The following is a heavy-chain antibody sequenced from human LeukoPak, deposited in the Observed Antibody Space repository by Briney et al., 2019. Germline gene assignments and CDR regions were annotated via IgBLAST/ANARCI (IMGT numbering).Heavy chain of an antibody. CDR3: ARGRNWFDP. V-gene: IGHV4-59*01. J-gene: IGHJ5*02. CDR2: IYYSGST. Sequence: SSETLSLTCAVYGGSFSGYYWSWIRQPPGKGLEWIGYIYYSGSTNYNPSLKSRVTISVDTSKNQFSLKLSSVTAADTAVYYCARGRNWFDPWGQGTLVTVSS. CDR1: GGSFSGYY.